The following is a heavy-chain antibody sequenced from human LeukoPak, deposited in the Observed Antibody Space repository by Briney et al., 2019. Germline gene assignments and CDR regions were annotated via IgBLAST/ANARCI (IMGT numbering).Heavy chain of an antibody. CDR1: GGSISSGSYY. J-gene: IGHJ4*02. CDR3: ARVVGFGERPFDY. D-gene: IGHD3-10*01. V-gene: IGHV4-61*02. Sequence: SETLSLTCTVSGGSISSGSYYWSWIRQPAGKGLEWIGRIYTSGSTNYNPSLKSRVTISVDTSKNQFSLKLSSVTAADTAVYYCARVVGFGERPFDYWGQGTLVTVSS. CDR2: IYTSGST.